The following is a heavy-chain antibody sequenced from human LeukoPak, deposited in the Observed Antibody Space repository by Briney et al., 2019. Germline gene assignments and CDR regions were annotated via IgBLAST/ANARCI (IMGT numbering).Heavy chain of an antibody. CDR3: ARTRSDIVVVVDASFDY. Sequence: PGGSPRLSCAASGFTFDDYGMSWVRQAPGKGLEWVSGINWNGGSTGYADSVKGRFTISRDNAKNSLYLQMNSLRAEETAEYYCARTRSDIVVVVDASFDYWGQGTLVTVSS. D-gene: IGHD2-15*01. CDR2: INWNGGST. J-gene: IGHJ4*02. CDR1: GFTFDDYG. V-gene: IGHV3-20*04.